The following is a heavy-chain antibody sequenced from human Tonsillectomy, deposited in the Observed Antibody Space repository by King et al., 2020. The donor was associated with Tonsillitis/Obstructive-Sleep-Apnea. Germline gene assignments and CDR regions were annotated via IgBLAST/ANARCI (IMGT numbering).Heavy chain of an antibody. CDR1: GFTFGDYA. CDR3: AKDVREYCSGVSCYFFDY. J-gene: IGHJ4*02. V-gene: IGHV3-43*02. Sequence: VQLVESGGGVVQPGGSLRLSCAASGFTFGDYAMHWARQAPGKGLEWVSLISGDGGRTYYADSVKGRFTISRDNTKNSLYLQMNSLRSEDTALYYCAKDVREYCSGVSCYFFDYWGQGTLVTVSS. CDR2: ISGDGGRT. D-gene: IGHD2-15*01.